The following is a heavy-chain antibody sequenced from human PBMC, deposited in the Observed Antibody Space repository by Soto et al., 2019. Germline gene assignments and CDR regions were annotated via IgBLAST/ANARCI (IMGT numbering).Heavy chain of an antibody. CDR3: ARIASVISLDS. D-gene: IGHD2-21*01. J-gene: IGHJ4*02. V-gene: IGHV3-21*01. Sequence: PGGSLRLSCAASGFTFSRFGMNWARQAPGQGLEWLSSISSSSTNIYYADSVKGRFTISRDNDKNLLYLQMNSLRADDTAVYYCARIASVISLDSWGQGTLVTVSS. CDR2: ISSSSTNI. CDR1: GFTFSRFG.